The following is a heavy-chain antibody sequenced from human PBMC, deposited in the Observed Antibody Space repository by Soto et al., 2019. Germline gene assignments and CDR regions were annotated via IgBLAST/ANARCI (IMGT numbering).Heavy chain of an antibody. CDR2: ISGSGGTT. CDR1: GFTFSSNA. D-gene: IGHD3-10*01. V-gene: IGHV3-23*01. CDR3: AKQRAGFGSGSDTYYFDY. Sequence: DVLLLESGGGLVQPGGSLRISCIGSGFTFSSNAMSWVRQAPGKVLEWVSAISGSGGTTYYADSVKGRFAVSRKNSNNALNLQMNSPRAEDTAVYYCAKQRAGFGSGSDTYYFDYWGQGTLVTVSS. J-gene: IGHJ4*02.